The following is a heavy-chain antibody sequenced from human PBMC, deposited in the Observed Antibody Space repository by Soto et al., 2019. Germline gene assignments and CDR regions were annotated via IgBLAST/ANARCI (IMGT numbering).Heavy chain of an antibody. J-gene: IGHJ4*02. D-gene: IGHD5-12*01. CDR2: ISYDGSNK. V-gene: IGHV3-30*18. CDR3: AKDSMATRVY. Sequence: QVQLVESGGGVVQPGRSLRLSCAASGFTFSSYGMHWVRQAPSKGLEWVAVISYDGSNKYYADSVKGRFTISRDNSKNTLYLQMNSLRAEDTAVYYWAKDSMATRVYWGQGTLVTVSS. CDR1: GFTFSSYG.